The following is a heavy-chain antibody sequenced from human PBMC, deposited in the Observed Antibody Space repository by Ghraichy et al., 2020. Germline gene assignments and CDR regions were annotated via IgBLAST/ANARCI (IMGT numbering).Heavy chain of an antibody. D-gene: IGHD2-2*01. V-gene: IGHV2-70*11. Sequence: SGPTLVKPTQTLTLTCTFSGFSLSTSGMCVSWIRQPPGKALEWLARIDWDDDKYYSTSLKTRLTISKDTSKNQVVLTMTNMDPVDTATYYCARTPCQYCSSTSCYLDYWGQGTLVTVSS. CDR3: ARTPCQYCSSTSCYLDY. CDR2: IDWDDDK. J-gene: IGHJ4*02. CDR1: GFSLSTSGMC.